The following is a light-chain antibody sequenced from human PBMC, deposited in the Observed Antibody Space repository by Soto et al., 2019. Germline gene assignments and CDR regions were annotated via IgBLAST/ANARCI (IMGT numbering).Light chain of an antibody. CDR3: QQYDTSPYT. CDR2: GAS. CDR1: RSVTSRY. V-gene: IGKV3-20*01. Sequence: VLTQSPGTLSLSPGERATLSCRASRSVTSRYFAWYQQRPGQAPRLLIYGASSRAAGIPDRFSASGSGAEFTLTISRLEPEDFGVYYCQQYDTSPYTFGQGTKLEI. J-gene: IGKJ2*01.